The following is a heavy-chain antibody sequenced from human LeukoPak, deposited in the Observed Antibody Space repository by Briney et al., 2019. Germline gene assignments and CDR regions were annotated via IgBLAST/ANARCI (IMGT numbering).Heavy chain of an antibody. J-gene: IGHJ4*02. V-gene: IGHV4-59*08. Sequence: SETLSLTCTVPGDSISSYSWSWIRQPPGKGLEWIGDIYNSGNTNYNPSLKSRVTMSVSTSKNQFSLSLSSVTAADTAVYYCARQTRYNYGPAFDFWGQGALVTVSS. D-gene: IGHD5-18*01. CDR2: IYNSGNT. CDR3: ARQTRYNYGPAFDF. CDR1: GDSISSYS.